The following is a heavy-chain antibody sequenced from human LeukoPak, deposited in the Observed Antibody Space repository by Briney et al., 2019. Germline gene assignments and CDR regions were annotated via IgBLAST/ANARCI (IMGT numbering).Heavy chain of an antibody. J-gene: IGHJ3*02. CDR3: ARVSLSVDAFDI. CDR2: ISYDGSNK. Sequence: GRSLRLSCAASGFTFSSYAMYWVRQAPGKGLEWVAVISYDGSNKYYADSVKGRFTISRDNSKNTLYLQMNSLRAEDTAVYYCARVSLSVDAFDIWGQGTMVTVSS. CDR1: GFTFSSYA. V-gene: IGHV3-30-3*01.